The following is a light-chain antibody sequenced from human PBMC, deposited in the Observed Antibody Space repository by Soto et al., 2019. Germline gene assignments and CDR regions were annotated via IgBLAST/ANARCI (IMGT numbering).Light chain of an antibody. J-gene: IGKJ1*01. CDR1: QSVNSN. CDR3: HQYNHWPPWT. CDR2: AAS. Sequence: ETVMTQSPVTLSVSPGEGATLSCRASQSVNSNLVWYQQKPGQAPRLLIYAASTRATGVPARFSGSGSGTEFTLTISSLQSEDFALYYCHQYNHWPPWTFGPGTKVEI. V-gene: IGKV3-15*01.